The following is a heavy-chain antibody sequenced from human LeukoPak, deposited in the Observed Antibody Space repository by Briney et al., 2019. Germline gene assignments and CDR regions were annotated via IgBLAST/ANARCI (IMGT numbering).Heavy chain of an antibody. CDR2: IYYSGSA. CDR1: GGSLNTGGNY. Sequence: SETLSLTCSVSGGSLNTGGNYWSWIRQPPGKGLEWIAYIYYSGSANYNPSLKSRVTISIDTSKNQFSLKLTSVTAGDTAVYYCAREGGPYRPLDYSGQGTLVTVSS. V-gene: IGHV4-61*08. CDR3: AREGGPYRPLDY. J-gene: IGHJ4*02.